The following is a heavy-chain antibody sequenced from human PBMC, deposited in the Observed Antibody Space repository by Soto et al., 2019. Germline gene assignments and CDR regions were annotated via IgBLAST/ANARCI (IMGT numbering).Heavy chain of an antibody. J-gene: IGHJ4*02. CDR1: GFTFSSYA. Sequence: GGSLRLSCAASGFTFSSYAMSWVRQAPGKGLEWVSAISGSGGSTYYADSVKGRFTISRDNSKNTLYLQMNSLRAEDTAVYYCAKELIFVTGTTFFFDYWGQGTLVTVSS. V-gene: IGHV3-23*01. D-gene: IGHD1-20*01. CDR2: ISGSGGST. CDR3: AKELIFVTGTTFFFDY.